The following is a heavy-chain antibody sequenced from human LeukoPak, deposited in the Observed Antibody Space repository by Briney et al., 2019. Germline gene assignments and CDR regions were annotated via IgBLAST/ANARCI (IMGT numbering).Heavy chain of an antibody. CDR2: INHSGST. J-gene: IGHJ1*01. CDR3: ARRLLGYCSGGSCYSGYFQH. CDR1: GGSFSGYY. V-gene: IGHV4-34*01. D-gene: IGHD2-15*01. Sequence: SETLSLTCAVYGGSFSGYYWSWIRQPPGKGLEWIGEINHSGSTNYNPSLKSRVTTSVDTSKNQFSLKVSSVTAADTAVYYCARRLLGYCSGGSCYSGYFQHWGQGTLVTVSS.